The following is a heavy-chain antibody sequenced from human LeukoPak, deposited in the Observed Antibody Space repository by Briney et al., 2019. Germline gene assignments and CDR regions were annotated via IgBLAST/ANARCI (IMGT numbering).Heavy chain of an antibody. V-gene: IGHV4-31*03. CDR3: ARVACRKIGATLYYFDY. CDR1: GGSISSGGYY. Sequence: SQTLSLTCTVSGGSISSGGYYWSWIRQHPGKGLEWIGYIYYSGSTYYNPSLKSRVTISVDTSKNQFSLKLSSVTAADTAVYYCARVACRKIGATLYYFDYWGQGTLVTVSS. CDR2: IYYSGST. D-gene: IGHD1-26*01. J-gene: IGHJ4*02.